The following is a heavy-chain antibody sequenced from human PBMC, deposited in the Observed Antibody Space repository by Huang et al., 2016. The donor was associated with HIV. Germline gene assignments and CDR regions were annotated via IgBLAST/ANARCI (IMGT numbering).Heavy chain of an antibody. V-gene: IGHV1-18*01. CDR3: ARSGFGVVITTTMDYYYMDV. Sequence: QVQLVQSGAEVKKPGASVKVSCEASNYNFGSHGINWFRYAPGHGVEWLGWTRVYNGDTKYAQKVQGRVTMTRKTSTRTANMDLSSLRFDDTAVYYCARSGFGVVITTTMDYYYMDVWGTGTTVTVSS. J-gene: IGHJ6*03. D-gene: IGHD3-3*01. CDR1: NYNFGSHG. CDR2: TRVYNGDT.